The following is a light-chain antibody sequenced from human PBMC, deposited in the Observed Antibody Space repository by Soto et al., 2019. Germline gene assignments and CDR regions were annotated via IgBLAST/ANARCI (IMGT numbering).Light chain of an antibody. V-gene: IGKV4-1*01. Sequence: DFVMTQSPDSLAVSLGERATVNCKSSQSVLYSANNQNYLAWYQQKPGQPPKLLIYWASTRESGVPDRFSGSGSGTDFTLTISSLQAEDVAVYYCQQYYGPPFTFGPGTRVDIK. J-gene: IGKJ3*01. CDR3: QQYYGPPFT. CDR2: WAS. CDR1: QSVLYSANNQNY.